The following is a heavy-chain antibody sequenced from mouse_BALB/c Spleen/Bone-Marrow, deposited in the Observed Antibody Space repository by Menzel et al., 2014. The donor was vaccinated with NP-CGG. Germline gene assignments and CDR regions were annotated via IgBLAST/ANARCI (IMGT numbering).Heavy chain of an antibody. Sequence: VQLQQSGAELVRPGVSVKISCKGSGYTFTDYAMHWVKQSRAKSLEWIGVISTYYGDASYNQKFKGKATMTVDKSSSTAYMELARLTSEDSAIYYCAREGNGNLDYWGQGTTLTVSS. CDR2: ISTYYGDA. D-gene: IGHD2-1*01. CDR1: GYTFTDYA. V-gene: IGHV1S137*01. J-gene: IGHJ2*01. CDR3: AREGNGNLDY.